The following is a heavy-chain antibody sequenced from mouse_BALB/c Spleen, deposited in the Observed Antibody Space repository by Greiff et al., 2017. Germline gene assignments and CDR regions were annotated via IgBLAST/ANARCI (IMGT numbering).Heavy chain of an antibody. CDR2: ISTYYGDA. CDR3: ARNLLRAAMDY. CDR1: GYTFTDYA. V-gene: IGHV1S137*01. Sequence: QVQLQQSGAELVRPGVSVKISCKGSGYTFTDYAMHWVKQSHAKSLEWIGVISTYYGDASYNQKFKGKATMTVDKSSSTAYMELARLTSEDSAIYYCARNLLRAAMDYWGQGTSVTVSS. J-gene: IGHJ4*01. D-gene: IGHD2-1*01.